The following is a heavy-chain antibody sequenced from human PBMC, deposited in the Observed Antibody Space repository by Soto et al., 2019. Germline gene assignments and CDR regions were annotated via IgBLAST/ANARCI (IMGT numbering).Heavy chain of an antibody. V-gene: IGHV4-59*08. CDR2: VYNTGGT. CDR3: GRQGIGPLHGLVDV. D-gene: IGHD3-10*01. CDR1: SGPTSSHN. Sequence: QEQLQQSGPGLVKPSETLSLTCTVSSGPTSSHNWGWIRQPPGRGLEWIGYVYNTGGTSYNPTLRSRVTIPAPTATKNSSLTLGSVTAADTAVYYCGRQGIGPLHGLVDVWGQGTTVSVSS. J-gene: IGHJ6*02.